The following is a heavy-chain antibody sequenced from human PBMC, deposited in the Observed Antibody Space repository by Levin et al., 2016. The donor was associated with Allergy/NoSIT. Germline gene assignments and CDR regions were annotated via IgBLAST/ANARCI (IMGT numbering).Heavy chain of an antibody. CDR1: GGSITSYY. D-gene: IGHD5-18*01. CDR3: ARRERGYSYGG. V-gene: IGHV4-59*08. CDR2: IYYSGST. J-gene: IGHJ4*02. Sequence: SETLSLTCTVSGGSITSYYWSWIRQPPGKGLEWIGYIYYSGSTNYNPSLKSRVTISLDTSKSQFSLKLSSVTAADTAVYYCARRERGYSYGGWGQGTLVTVSS.